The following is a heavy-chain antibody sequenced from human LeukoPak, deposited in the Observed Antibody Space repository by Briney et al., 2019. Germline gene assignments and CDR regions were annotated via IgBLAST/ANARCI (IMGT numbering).Heavy chain of an antibody. V-gene: IGHV1-2*02. CDR2: INPNSGGT. J-gene: IGHJ4*02. D-gene: IGHD3-10*01. CDR1: GYTLTDYY. Sequence: ASVKVSCKASGYTLTDYYMHWVRHAPGQGLEWMGWINPNSGGTNYAQKFQGRVTMTRDTSISTAHMELSSLRSEDTAVYYCAVCDGSGSYSFDYWGQGTLVTVSS. CDR3: AVCDGSGSYSFDY.